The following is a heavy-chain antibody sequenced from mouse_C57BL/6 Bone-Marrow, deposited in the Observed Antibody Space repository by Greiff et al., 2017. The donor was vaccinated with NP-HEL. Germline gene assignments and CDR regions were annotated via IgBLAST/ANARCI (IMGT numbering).Heavy chain of an antibody. CDR2: IYPRSGNT. CDR3: ARETANWDSYAMDY. D-gene: IGHD4-1*01. V-gene: IGHV1-81*01. Sequence: VKVVESGAELARPGASVKLSCKASGYTFTSYGISWVKQRTGQGLEWIGEIYPRSGNTYYNEKFKGKATLTADKSSSTAYMELRSLTSEDSAVYFCARETANWDSYAMDYWGQGTSVTVSS. J-gene: IGHJ4*01. CDR1: GYTFTSYG.